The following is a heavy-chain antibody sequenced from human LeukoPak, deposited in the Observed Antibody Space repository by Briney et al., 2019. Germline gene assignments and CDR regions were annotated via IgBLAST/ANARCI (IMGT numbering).Heavy chain of an antibody. Sequence: PSETLSLTCTVSGGSISSSSYYWGWIRQPPGKGLEWIGSIYYSGSTYYNPSLKSRVTISVDTSKNQFSLKLSSVTAADTAVYYCARADPTTYGLAGFDYWGQGTLVTVSS. D-gene: IGHD4-17*01. J-gene: IGHJ4*02. CDR2: IYYSGST. V-gene: IGHV4-39*07. CDR3: ARADPTTYGLAGFDY. CDR1: GGSISSSSYY.